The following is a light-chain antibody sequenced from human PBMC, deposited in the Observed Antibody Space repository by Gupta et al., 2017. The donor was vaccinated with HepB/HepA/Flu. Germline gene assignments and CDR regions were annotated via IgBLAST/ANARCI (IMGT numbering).Light chain of an antibody. Sequence: QLVLTQSPSASSSLGASVKLACTLSSGHTNYAIAWHQQQPEKGPRYLMKVNSDGTHIKEDGIPDRFSGSSSGAERYLTISSLQSEDEADYYCQTWGTGIHVVFGGGTNLTVL. J-gene: IGLJ2*01. CDR1: SGHTNYA. CDR2: VNSDGTH. CDR3: QTWGTGIHVV. V-gene: IGLV4-69*01.